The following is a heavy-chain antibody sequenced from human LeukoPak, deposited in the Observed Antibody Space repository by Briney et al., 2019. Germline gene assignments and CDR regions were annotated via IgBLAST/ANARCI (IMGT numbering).Heavy chain of an antibody. Sequence: GGSLRLSCAASGFTFSSYAMHWVRQAPGKGLEWVAVISYDGSNKYYADSVKGRFTISRDNSKNTLYLQMNSLRAEDTAVYDCARDTIIAAAGTISYYYYYMDVWGKGTTVTVSS. D-gene: IGHD6-13*01. CDR1: GFTFSSYA. J-gene: IGHJ6*03. V-gene: IGHV3-30*04. CDR2: ISYDGSNK. CDR3: ARDTIIAAAGTISYYYYYMDV.